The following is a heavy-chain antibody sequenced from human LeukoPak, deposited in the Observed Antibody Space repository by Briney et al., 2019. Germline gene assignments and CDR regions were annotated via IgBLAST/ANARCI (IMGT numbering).Heavy chain of an antibody. CDR3: ARDRYSSRLEYFEY. CDR2: IWYDGNNK. D-gene: IGHD6-13*01. Sequence: GGSLRLSCVASGFTFSSYGMHWVRQVPGKGLEWVAVIWYDGNNKYYADSVKGRFTTSRDNSKNTLYLQMNSLRAEDTAVYYCARDRYSSRLEYFEYWGQGTLVTVSS. CDR1: GFTFSSYG. V-gene: IGHV3-33*01. J-gene: IGHJ4*02.